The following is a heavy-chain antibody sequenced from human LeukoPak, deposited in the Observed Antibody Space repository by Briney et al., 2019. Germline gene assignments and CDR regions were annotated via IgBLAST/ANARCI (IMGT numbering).Heavy chain of an antibody. D-gene: IGHD6-13*01. CDR3: AKDSLSAAPGYYFDY. CDR1: GFTFDDYA. V-gene: IGHV3-43D*03. J-gene: IGHJ4*02. CDR2: ISWDASNT. Sequence: GGSLRLSCAASGFTFDDYAMHWVRQAPGKGLEWVSLISWDASNTYYADSVKGRFTIFRDNSKNFLHLQMNSLSAEDSALYYCAKDSLSAAPGYYFDYWAREPWSPSPQ.